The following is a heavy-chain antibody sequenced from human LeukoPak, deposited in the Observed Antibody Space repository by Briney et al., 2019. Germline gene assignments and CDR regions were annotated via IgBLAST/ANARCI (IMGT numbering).Heavy chain of an antibody. CDR1: GFTFSSYW. CDR2: INSDGSTT. CDR3: AIDRGHTAIDY. D-gene: IGHD5-18*01. V-gene: IGHV3-74*01. Sequence: GGSLRLSCAASGFTFSSYWMHWVRQAPGKGLVWVSRINSDGSTTSYADSVKGRFTISRDNAKNTLYLQMNSLRAEDTAVYYCAIDRGHTAIDYWGQGTLVTVSS. J-gene: IGHJ4*02.